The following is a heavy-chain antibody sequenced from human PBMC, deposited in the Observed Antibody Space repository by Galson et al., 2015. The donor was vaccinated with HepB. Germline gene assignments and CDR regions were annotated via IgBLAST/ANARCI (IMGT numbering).Heavy chain of an antibody. D-gene: IGHD3-9*01. J-gene: IGHJ5*02. CDR3: ARTYYDMLTGYYRDQGLGDWFDP. CDR1: GSSFTSYY. CDR2: INPSGGRT. Sequence: SVTVSCKASGSSFTSYYIHWVRQAPGQGLEWMGLINPSGGRTTYAQKFQGRVTMTRDTSTSTVYMELSSLRSEDTAVFYCARTYYDMLTGYYRDQGLGDWFDPWGQGTLVTVSS. V-gene: IGHV1-46*01.